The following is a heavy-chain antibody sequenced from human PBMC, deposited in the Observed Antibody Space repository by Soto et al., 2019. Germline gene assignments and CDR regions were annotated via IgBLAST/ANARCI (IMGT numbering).Heavy chain of an antibody. J-gene: IGHJ5*02. CDR1: GFTFSSYA. V-gene: IGHV3-23*01. CDR2: ISGSGGST. D-gene: IGHD6-13*01. Sequence: EVQLLESGGGLVQPGGSLRLSCAASGFTFSSYAMSWVRQAPGKGLEWVSAISGSGGSTYYADSVKGRFTISRDNSKNTLYVQMNSLRAEDTAVYYCAKGMSSSWYLFRWFDPWGQGTLVTVSS. CDR3: AKGMSSSWYLFRWFDP.